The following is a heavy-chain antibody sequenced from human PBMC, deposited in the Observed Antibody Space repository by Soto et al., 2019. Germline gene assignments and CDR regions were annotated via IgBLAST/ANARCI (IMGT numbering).Heavy chain of an antibody. Sequence: GGSLILSCASSGFTFSTYWMSLVRQAPGKGLEWVANIKQDGSEKYDVDSVKGRFTISRDNAKNSMYLQMNRLRAEDTAVSYCARGTTPREWTYYYYYMDVWGKGTTVTVSS. V-gene: IGHV3-7*01. D-gene: IGHD3-3*01. CDR2: IKQDGSEK. J-gene: IGHJ6*03. CDR3: ARGTTPREWTYYYYYMDV. CDR1: GFTFSTYW.